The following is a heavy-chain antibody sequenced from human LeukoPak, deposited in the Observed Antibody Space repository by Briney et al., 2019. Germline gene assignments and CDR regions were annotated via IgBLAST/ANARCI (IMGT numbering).Heavy chain of an antibody. D-gene: IGHD3-10*01. V-gene: IGHV3-30*04. Sequence: GGSLRLSCAASGFTFSSYAMHWVRQAPGKGLEWVVVISYDGSNKYYADSVKGRFTISRDNSKNTLYLQMNSLRAEDTAVYYCARDLTGRGPGQAGALYFDYWGQGTLVTVSS. CDR3: ARDLTGRGPGQAGALYFDY. CDR1: GFTFSSYA. CDR2: ISYDGSNK. J-gene: IGHJ4*02.